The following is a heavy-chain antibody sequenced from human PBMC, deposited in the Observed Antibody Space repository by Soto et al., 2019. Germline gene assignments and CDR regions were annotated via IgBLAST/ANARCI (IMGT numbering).Heavy chain of an antibody. J-gene: IGHJ4*02. D-gene: IGHD3-3*01. V-gene: IGHV3-23*01. Sequence: EVQLLESGGGLVQPGGSLRLSCAASGCTFSSYAMSWVRQAPGKGLEWVSAISGSGGSTYYADSVKGRFTISRDNSKNTLYLQMNSLRAEDTAVYYCAKTVDYDFWSGYYTLDYWGQGTLVTVSS. CDR2: ISGSGGST. CDR3: AKTVDYDFWSGYYTLDY. CDR1: GCTFSSYA.